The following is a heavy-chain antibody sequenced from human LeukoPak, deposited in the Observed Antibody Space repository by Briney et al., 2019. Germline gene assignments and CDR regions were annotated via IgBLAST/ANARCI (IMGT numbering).Heavy chain of an antibody. CDR1: GGSISNGGYY. CDR3: ARGGPAAIPFDY. J-gene: IGHJ4*02. Sequence: PSETLSLTCTVSGGSISNGGYYWSWIRQHPGKGLEWIGYIYYNGRINYNPSLKSRIAISVDTSKNQFSLKLSSVTAADTAVYYCARGGPAAIPFDYWGQGTLVTVSS. D-gene: IGHD2-2*01. CDR2: IYYNGRI. V-gene: IGHV4-31*03.